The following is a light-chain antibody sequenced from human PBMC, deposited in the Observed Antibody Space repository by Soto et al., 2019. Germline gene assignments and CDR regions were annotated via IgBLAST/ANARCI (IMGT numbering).Light chain of an antibody. V-gene: IGKV3-20*01. CDR3: QQYGSSPLYT. CDR2: SAS. Sequence: ETVVTQSPGTLSLSPGERATLSCRASQSVSSSYLAWYQQKPGQAPRLLIYSASSRATGVPDRFSGSVSGTDFTHTISRLEPEDFAVYYCQQYGSSPLYTFGQGTKLEIK. J-gene: IGKJ2*01. CDR1: QSVSSSY.